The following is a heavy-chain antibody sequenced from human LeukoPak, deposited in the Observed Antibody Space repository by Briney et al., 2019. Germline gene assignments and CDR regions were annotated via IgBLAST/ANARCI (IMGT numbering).Heavy chain of an antibody. CDR2: ISAYNGNT. V-gene: IGHV1-18*01. J-gene: IGHJ4*02. CDR1: GYTFTSYG. CDR3: ARDDYYDSSGYYDY. Sequence: ASVKVSCKASGYTFTSYGISWVRQAPGQGLEWMGWISAYNGNTNYAQKLQGRVTMTTDTSTSTAYMELRSLRSDDTAVYYCARDDYYDSSGYYDYWGQGILVIVSS. D-gene: IGHD3-22*01.